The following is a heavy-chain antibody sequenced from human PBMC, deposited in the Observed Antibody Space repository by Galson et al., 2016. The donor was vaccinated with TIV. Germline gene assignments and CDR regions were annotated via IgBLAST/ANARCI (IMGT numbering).Heavy chain of an antibody. V-gene: IGHV2-5*02. CDR2: IYWDDQNYYRA. CDR3: AHGAGWLLDY. Sequence: PALVKPTQTLTLTCSFSGFSVPSTAVGVGWVRQPPGEALDWLGLIYWDDQNYYRAYYRPSLQNRITIAKGTSANQVVLTLANVDPADTGTYYCAHGAGWLLDYWGQGIMVTVSS. J-gene: IGHJ4*02. D-gene: IGHD5-12*01. CDR1: GFSVPSTAVG.